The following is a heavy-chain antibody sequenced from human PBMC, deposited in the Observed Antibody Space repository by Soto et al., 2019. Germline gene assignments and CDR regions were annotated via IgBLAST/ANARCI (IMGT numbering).Heavy chain of an antibody. CDR1: GGSFSSSASD. CDR3: ARRLQLFPFDS. J-gene: IGHJ4*02. CDR2: ISYSGNT. Sequence: QLQLQESGPGLVKSSETLSLTCSVSGGSFSSSASDWAWIRQPPGGRLEWIGSISYSGNTYYNPSLTSRVTISGDTSKNQFSLSLSPVTAADTAVYYCARRLQLFPFDSWGQGTLVTVAS. V-gene: IGHV4-39*01. D-gene: IGHD2-2*01.